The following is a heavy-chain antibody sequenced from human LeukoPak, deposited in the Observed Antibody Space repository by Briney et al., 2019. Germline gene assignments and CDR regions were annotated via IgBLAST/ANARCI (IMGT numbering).Heavy chain of an antibody. CDR1: GLTFSDYS. Sequence: PGGSLRLSCAASGLTFSDYSMNWVRQAPGKGLEGIANTRGSGSGMGIGSYYAGAVKGPFTISRDNANSSLYLQLNSLRAEDTAFYFCAIDDNWGFDYWGQGALVTVPS. CDR3: AIDDNWGFDY. V-gene: IGHV3-21*05. D-gene: IGHD7-27*01. J-gene: IGHJ4*02. CDR2: TRGSGSGMGIGS.